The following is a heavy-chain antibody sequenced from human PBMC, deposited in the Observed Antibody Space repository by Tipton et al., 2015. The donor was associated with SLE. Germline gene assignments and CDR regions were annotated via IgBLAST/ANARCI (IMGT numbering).Heavy chain of an antibody. CDR2: IYHSGSI. J-gene: IGHJ4*02. V-gene: IGHV4-59*04. D-gene: IGHD6-19*01. CDR1: GGSISSHY. Sequence: TLSLTCTVSGGSISSHYWSWIRQPPGKGLEWIGYIYHSGSIYYNPSLKSRVTISVDRSKNQFSLKLSSVTAADTAVYYCARVPRYSSVLYWGQGTLVTVSS. CDR3: ARVPRYSSVLY.